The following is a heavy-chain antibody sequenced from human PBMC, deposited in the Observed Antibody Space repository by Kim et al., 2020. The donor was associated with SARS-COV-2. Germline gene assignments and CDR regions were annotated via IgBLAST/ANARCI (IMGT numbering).Heavy chain of an antibody. CDR2: IYYSGST. J-gene: IGHJ6*02. V-gene: IGHV4-59*08. CDR1: GGSISSYY. CDR3: ARHRNYYYGMDV. Sequence: SETLSLTCTVSGGSISSYYWSWIRQPPGKGLEWIGYIYYSGSTNYNPSLKSRVTISVDTSKNQFSLKLSSVTAADTAVYYCARHRNYYYGMDVWGQGTTVTVS.